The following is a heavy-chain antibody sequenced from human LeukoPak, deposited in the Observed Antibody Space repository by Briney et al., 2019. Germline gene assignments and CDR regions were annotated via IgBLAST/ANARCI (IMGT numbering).Heavy chain of an antibody. CDR3: ARGFRDYCSSTSCPLFDY. D-gene: IGHD2-2*01. V-gene: IGHV1-8*01. J-gene: IGHJ4*02. Sequence: ASVKVSCKASGYTFTSYDINWVRQATGQGLEWMGWMNPNSGNTGYAQKFQGRVTMTRNTSISTAYMELSSLRSEDTAVYYCARGFRDYCSSTSCPLFDYWGQGTLVTVSS. CDR2: MNPNSGNT. CDR1: GYTFTSYD.